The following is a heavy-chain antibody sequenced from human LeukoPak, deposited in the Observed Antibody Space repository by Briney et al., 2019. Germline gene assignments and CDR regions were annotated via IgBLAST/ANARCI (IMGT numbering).Heavy chain of an antibody. D-gene: IGHD3-10*01. Sequence: SETLSLTCTVSGGSISSGDYYWSWIRQPPGKGLEWIGYIYYSGSTYYNPSLKSRVTISVDTSKNQFSLKLSSVTAADTAVYYCARDANYGSGSYYNYWGQGTLVTVSS. V-gene: IGHV4-30-4*01. CDR2: IYYSGST. CDR3: ARDANYGSGSYYNY. CDR1: GGSISSGDYY. J-gene: IGHJ4*02.